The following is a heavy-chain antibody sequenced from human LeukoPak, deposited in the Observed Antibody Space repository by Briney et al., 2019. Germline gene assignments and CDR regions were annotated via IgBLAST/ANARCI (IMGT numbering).Heavy chain of an antibody. V-gene: IGHV4-30-4*01. CDR3: ARGDSLITMVRGASFDY. J-gene: IGHJ4*02. CDR2: IYYSGST. Sequence: PSQTLSLTCTVSGGSISSGDYYWSWIRQPPGKGLEWIGYIYYSGSTTYNTSLKSRVTISVDTSKNQFSLKLSSVTAADTAVYYCARGDSLITMVRGASFDYWGQGTLVTVSS. D-gene: IGHD3-10*01. CDR1: GGSISSGDYY.